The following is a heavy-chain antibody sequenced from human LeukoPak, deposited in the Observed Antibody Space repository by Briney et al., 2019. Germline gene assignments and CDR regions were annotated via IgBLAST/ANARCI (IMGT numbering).Heavy chain of an antibody. D-gene: IGHD3-10*01. CDR3: ARDRVRHGYGFAFDI. V-gene: IGHV4-59*01. CDR2: MYYSGST. J-gene: IGHJ3*02. Sequence: PSETLSLTCTVSGGSISSYYWSWIRQPPGKGLEWIGYMYYSGSTNYNPSLKSRVTISVDTSENQFSLKLSSVTAADTAVYYCARDRVRHGYGFAFDIWGQGTMVTVSS. CDR1: GGSISSYY.